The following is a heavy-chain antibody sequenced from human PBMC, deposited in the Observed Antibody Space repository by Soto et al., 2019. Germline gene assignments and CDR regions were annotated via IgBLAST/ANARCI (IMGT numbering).Heavy chain of an antibody. J-gene: IGHJ4*02. D-gene: IGHD5-18*01. Sequence: GASVKVSCNASGGTFSSYAISWVRQAPGQGLEWMGGLIPIFGTANYAQRFQGRVTITADESTSTAYMELSSLRSEDTAVYYCARTRGYSYGYCPYWGQGTLVTVSS. CDR1: GGTFSSYA. CDR3: ARTRGYSYGYCPY. V-gene: IGHV1-69*13. CDR2: LIPIFGTA.